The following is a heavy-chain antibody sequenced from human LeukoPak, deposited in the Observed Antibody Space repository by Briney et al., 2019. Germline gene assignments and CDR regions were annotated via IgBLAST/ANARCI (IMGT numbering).Heavy chain of an antibody. D-gene: IGHD6-13*01. CDR2: INSGGST. CDR3: ARTGGYRFDP. V-gene: IGHV3-53*01. CDR1: GLTVSSNY. J-gene: IGHJ5*02. Sequence: GGSLRLSCAASGLTVSSNYMSWARQAPGKGLEWVSGINSGGSTSYTDSVKGRFTISRDNSKNTLYLQMNSLRAEDTAVYYCARTGGYRFDPWGQGTLVTVSS.